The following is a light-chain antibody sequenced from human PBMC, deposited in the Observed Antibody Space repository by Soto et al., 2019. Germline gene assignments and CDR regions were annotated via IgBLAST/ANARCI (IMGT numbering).Light chain of an antibody. V-gene: IGLV1-40*01. CDR1: SSSIGAGYE. CDR2: GNG. CDR3: QYYDKRLTAYV. J-gene: IGLJ1*01. Sequence: QSVLTKPPSVSGAPGQRVTISCSWTSSSIGAGYEVHWYHQLPGTAPKLVVSGNGNRPSGVPDRLSASKSGTSASLAITGLQAEDEGHYYCQYYDKRLTAYVFGTGTKLTVL.